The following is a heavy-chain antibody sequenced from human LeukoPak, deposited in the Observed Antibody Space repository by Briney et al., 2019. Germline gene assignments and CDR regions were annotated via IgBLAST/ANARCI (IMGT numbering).Heavy chain of an antibody. V-gene: IGHV3-30*03. J-gene: IGHJ4*02. CDR2: ISYDGSNK. Sequence: PGRSLRLSCAASGFTFSSYGMHWVRQAPGKGLEWVAVISYDGSNKYYADSVKGRFTISRDNSKNTLYLQMNSLRAEDTAVYYCARVTRGQYYYGSGSTRGSFDYWGQGTLVTVSS. CDR1: GFTFSSYG. D-gene: IGHD3-10*01. CDR3: ARVTRGQYYYGSGSTRGSFDY.